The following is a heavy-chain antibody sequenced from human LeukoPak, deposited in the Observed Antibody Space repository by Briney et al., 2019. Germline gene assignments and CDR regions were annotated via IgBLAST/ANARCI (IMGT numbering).Heavy chain of an antibody. D-gene: IGHD3-3*01. V-gene: IGHV4-39*07. CDR2: IYYSGST. CDR1: GGSISSSSYY. J-gene: IGHJ5*02. Sequence: SETLSLTCTVSGGSISSSSYYWGWIRQPPGKGLEWIGSIYYSGSTYYNPSLKSRVTISVDTSKNQFSLKLSSVTAADTAVYYCARDPGYDFWSGHIDPWGQGTLVTVSS. CDR3: ARDPGYDFWSGHIDP.